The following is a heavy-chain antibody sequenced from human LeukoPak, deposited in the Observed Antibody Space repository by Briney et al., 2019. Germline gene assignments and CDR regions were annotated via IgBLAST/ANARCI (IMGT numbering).Heavy chain of an antibody. Sequence: PGGSLRLSCVASVFFLSDYEINWGRDAPGNGLEGVSYISTVCTTMYFPDPVKGRFTISRDNAKNSLYLQMNHLRVEDTAVYYCARDNFDLLTGYLDRLDLWGQGILVTVSS. V-gene: IGHV3-48*03. J-gene: IGHJ5*02. CDR1: VFFLSDYE. D-gene: IGHD3-9*01. CDR2: ISTVCTTM. CDR3: ARDNFDLLTGYLDRLDL.